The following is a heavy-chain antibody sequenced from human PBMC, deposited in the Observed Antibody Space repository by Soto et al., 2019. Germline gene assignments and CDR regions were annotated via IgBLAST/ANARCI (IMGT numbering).Heavy chain of an antibody. CDR3: ATNTNLAAYDFFRYSWFDP. V-gene: IGHV1-69*02. CDR2: IIPILGIA. D-gene: IGHD3-3*01. CDR1: GGTFSSYT. J-gene: IGHJ5*02. Sequence: GASVKVSWKASGGTFSSYTISWVRQAPGQGLEWMGRIIPILGIANYAQKFQGRVTITADESTSTAYMELSSLRSEDTAVYYCATNTNLAAYDFFRYSWFDPWGQGTLVTVSS.